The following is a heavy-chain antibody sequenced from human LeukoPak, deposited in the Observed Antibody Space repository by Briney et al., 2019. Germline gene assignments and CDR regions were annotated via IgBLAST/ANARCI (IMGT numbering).Heavy chain of an antibody. CDR2: ISSSSSYI. J-gene: IGHJ4*02. CDR3: AGSGWQVYFDY. V-gene: IGHV3-21*01. Sequence: GGSLRLSCAASGFTFSSYSMNWVRQAPGKGLEWVSSISSSSSYIYYADSVKGRFPISRDKDKNSLYLQMNSLRAEDTGVYYCAGSGWQVYFDYWGQGTLVTVSS. D-gene: IGHD6-19*01. CDR1: GFTFSSYS.